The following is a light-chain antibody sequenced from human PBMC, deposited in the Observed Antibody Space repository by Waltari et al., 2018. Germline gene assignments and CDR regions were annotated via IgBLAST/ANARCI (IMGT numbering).Light chain of an antibody. CDR1: RSDVGAYNY. CDR2: DVS. V-gene: IGLV2-14*03. CDR3: SSHATTSVI. Sequence: QSALPQPAPVSASPGQSITLSCTGTRSDVGAYNYVSWYQQPPGKVPELIIYDVSYRPSGVSNRFSGSKSGNTASLTISGLQAEDEADYYCSSHATTSVIFGGGTKLTVL. J-gene: IGLJ2*01.